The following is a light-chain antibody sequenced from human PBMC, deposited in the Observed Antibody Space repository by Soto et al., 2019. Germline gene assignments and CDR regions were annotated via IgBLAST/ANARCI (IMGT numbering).Light chain of an antibody. CDR2: EVS. J-gene: IGLJ3*02. V-gene: IGLV2-18*01. CDR3: AAWDDSLSGQV. Sequence: QSALTQPPSVSGSPGQSVTISCTGTSSDVGSYNRVSWYQQPPGTAPKLMIYEVSNRPSGVPDRFSGSKSGNTASLAISGLRSEDEADYYCAAWDDSLSGQVFGGGTKLTVL. CDR1: SSDVGSYNR.